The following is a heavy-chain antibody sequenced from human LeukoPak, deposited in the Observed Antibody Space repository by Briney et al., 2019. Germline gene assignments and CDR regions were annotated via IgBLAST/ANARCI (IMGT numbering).Heavy chain of an antibody. D-gene: IGHD5-18*01. Sequence: GGSLRLSCAASGFTFSTYWMSWVRRAPGKGLEWVANIKEDGSEINYADSVRGRFTISRDNAKNSLYLQMNSLRAEDTAVYYCARGYTCGYWGQGTLVTVSS. CDR1: GFTFSTYW. J-gene: IGHJ4*02. V-gene: IGHV3-7*04. CDR2: IKEDGSEI. CDR3: ARGYTCGY.